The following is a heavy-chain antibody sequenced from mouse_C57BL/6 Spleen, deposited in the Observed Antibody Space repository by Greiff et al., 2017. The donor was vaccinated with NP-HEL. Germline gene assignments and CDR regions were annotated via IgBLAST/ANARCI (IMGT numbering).Heavy chain of an antibody. D-gene: IGHD2-4*01. CDR1: GYTFTTYP. V-gene: IGHV1-47*01. CDR2: FHTYNDDT. CDR3: ARLYDYDDDGFAY. Sequence: VQLQQSGAELVKPGASVKMSCKASGYTFTTYPIEWMKQTHGKSLEGIGNFHTYNDDTKYNEKLQGKATLTVDKSYSTVYLELSLLTSDDSAVYYCARLYDYDDDGFAYWGQGTLVTVSA. J-gene: IGHJ3*01.